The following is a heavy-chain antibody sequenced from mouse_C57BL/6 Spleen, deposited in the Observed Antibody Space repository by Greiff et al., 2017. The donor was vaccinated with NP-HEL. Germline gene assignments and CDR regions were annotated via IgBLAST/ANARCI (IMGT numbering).Heavy chain of an antibody. V-gene: IGHV1-82*01. CDR3: ARTSTSDY. D-gene: IGHD4-1*02. Sequence: QVQLQQSGPELVKPGASVKISCKASGYAFSSSWMNWVKQRPGKGLEWIGRIYPGDGDTNYNEKFKGKATLTADKSSSTAYMQLSSLTSEDSAVYFCARTSTSDYWGQGTTLTVSS. CDR1: GYAFSSSW. J-gene: IGHJ2*01. CDR2: IYPGDGDT.